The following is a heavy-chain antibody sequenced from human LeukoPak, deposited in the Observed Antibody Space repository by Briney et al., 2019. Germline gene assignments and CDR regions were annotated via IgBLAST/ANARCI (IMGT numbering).Heavy chain of an antibody. CDR1: GFTFSSYG. CDR2: ISYDGSNK. V-gene: IGHV3-30*18. D-gene: IGHD3-10*01. J-gene: IGHJ4*02. CDR3: AKDHHGDDVDY. Sequence: GRSLRLSCAASGFTFSSYGMHWVRQAPGKGLEWVAVISYDGSNKYYADTVKGRFTISRDNSKNTLYLQMNSLRAEDTAVYYCAKDHHGDDVDYWGQGTLVTVSP.